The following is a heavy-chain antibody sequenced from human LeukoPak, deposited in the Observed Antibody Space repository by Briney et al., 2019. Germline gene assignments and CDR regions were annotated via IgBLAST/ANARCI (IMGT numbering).Heavy chain of an antibody. CDR1: GFTFSDYY. CDR3: ARHITGTTRSVDY. Sequence: GGSLRLSCAASGFTFSDYYMSWIRQAPGEGLEWVSYISSSGSTIYYADSVKGRFTISRDNAKNSLYLQMNSLRAEDTAVYYCARHITGTTRSVDYWGQGTLVTVSS. D-gene: IGHD1-7*01. CDR2: ISSSGSTI. V-gene: IGHV3-11*01. J-gene: IGHJ4*02.